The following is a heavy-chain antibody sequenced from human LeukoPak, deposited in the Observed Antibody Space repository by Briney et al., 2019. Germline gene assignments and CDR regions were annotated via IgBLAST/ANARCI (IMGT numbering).Heavy chain of an antibody. CDR1: GFSFDDYA. CDR3: AKDGGYFSLYYFDY. J-gene: IGHJ4*02. CDR2: ISWNSGSI. V-gene: IGHV3-9*01. D-gene: IGHD3-22*01. Sequence: GGSLRLSCAASGFSFDDYAMHWVRQAPGKGLEWVSGISWNSGSIGYADSVKGRFTISRDNAKNSLYLQMNSLRAEDTALYYCAKDGGYFSLYYFDYWGQGTLVTVSS.